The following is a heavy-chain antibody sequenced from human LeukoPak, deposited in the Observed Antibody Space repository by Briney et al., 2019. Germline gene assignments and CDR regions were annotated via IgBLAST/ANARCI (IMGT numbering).Heavy chain of an antibody. V-gene: IGHV3-23*01. D-gene: IGHD3-22*01. Sequence: GGSLRLSCAASGFTFSSYAMSWVRQAPGKGLEWVSAISGSGGSTYYADSVKGRFTISRDNSKNTLYLQMNSLRAEDTAVYYCAKDPEYYYDSSGYDAEAFDIWGQGTMVTVSS. CDR2: ISGSGGST. CDR1: GFTFSSYA. CDR3: AKDPEYYYDSSGYDAEAFDI. J-gene: IGHJ3*02.